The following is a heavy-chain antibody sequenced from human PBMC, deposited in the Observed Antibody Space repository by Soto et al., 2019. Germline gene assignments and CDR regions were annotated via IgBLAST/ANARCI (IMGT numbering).Heavy chain of an antibody. Sequence: QVQLVQSGADVKKPGASVKVSCQASGYTFTSYDINWVRQATGQGLEWMGSINPNSGDTGYAQKFQGRGTMTRNTSITTAYMELNSLRSEDTAVYYCARGLEFKIFGVPRGNYYYQMDVWGKGTTVTVSS. V-gene: IGHV1-8*01. D-gene: IGHD3-3*01. CDR1: GYTFTSYD. CDR2: INPNSGDT. J-gene: IGHJ6*03. CDR3: ARGLEFKIFGVPRGNYYYQMDV.